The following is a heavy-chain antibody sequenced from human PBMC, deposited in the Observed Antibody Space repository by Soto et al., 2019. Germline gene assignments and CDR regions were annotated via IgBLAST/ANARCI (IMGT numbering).Heavy chain of an antibody. Sequence: GGSLRLSCAASGFTFSSYAMHWVRQAPGKGLEWVAVISYDGSNKYYADSVKGRFTISRDNSKNTLYLQMNSLRAEDTAVYYCARGYAPGPYNYYYYYGMDVWGQRTTVTVSS. CDR1: GFTFSSYA. J-gene: IGHJ6*02. CDR2: ISYDGSNK. D-gene: IGHD5-18*01. CDR3: ARGYAPGPYNYYYYYGMDV. V-gene: IGHV3-30-3*01.